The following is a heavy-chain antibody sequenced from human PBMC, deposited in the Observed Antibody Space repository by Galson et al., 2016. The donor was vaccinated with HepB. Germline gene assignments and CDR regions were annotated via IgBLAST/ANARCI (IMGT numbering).Heavy chain of an antibody. CDR1: GYSISRGYY. CDR2: IYHSVST. J-gene: IGHJ4*02. CDR3: ARIIQPNYYSSGSYSV. Sequence: ETLSLTCAVSGYSISRGYYWGWIRQPPGKGLEWTGNIYHSVSTHYNPSLKSRVTISIDTSKNQFSLTLTSVTAADTAVYYCARIIQPNYYSSGSYSVWGQGTLVTVAS. D-gene: IGHD3-10*01. V-gene: IGHV4-38-2*01.